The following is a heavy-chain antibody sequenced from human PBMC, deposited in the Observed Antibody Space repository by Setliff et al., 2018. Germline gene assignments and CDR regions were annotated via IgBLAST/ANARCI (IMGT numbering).Heavy chain of an antibody. CDR1: GFTFIDYC. CDR2: IDPRGSPV. D-gene: IGHD3-22*01. J-gene: IGHJ4*02. CDR3: TISPLLNYYDSSGVIDY. V-gene: IGHV3-11*01. Sequence: AGGSLRLSCAASGFTFIDYCMNWIRQTPRKGLEWISHIDPRGSPVDYVDSVKGRFTISRDNTKNLVYLQMDSLRADDTAVYYCTISPLLNYYDSSGVIDYWGQGTLVTVSS.